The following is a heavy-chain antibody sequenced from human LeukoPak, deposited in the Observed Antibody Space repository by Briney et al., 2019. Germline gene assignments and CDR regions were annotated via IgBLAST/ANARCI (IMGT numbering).Heavy chain of an antibody. CDR1: RYTFTSYH. D-gene: IGHD2-8*01. V-gene: IGHV1-46*01. J-gene: IGHJ4*02. CDR2: INLSGGST. CDR3: ARDYVDDIPMIKDY. Sequence: ASVKVSCKASRYTFTSYHIHWVRQAPGQGLEWMGKINLSGGSTTYAQKFQGRVTMTRDTSTSTVYMELSSLRSEDTAVYYCARDYVDDIPMIKDYWGQGTLVTVSS.